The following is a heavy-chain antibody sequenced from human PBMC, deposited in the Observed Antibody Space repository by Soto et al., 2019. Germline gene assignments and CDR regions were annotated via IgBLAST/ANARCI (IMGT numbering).Heavy chain of an antibody. CDR3: ARQGIAVAGTCAFDF. CDR1: GGSISSSSYY. Sequence: SETLSLTCTVSGGSISSSSYYWGWIRQPPGKGLEWIGSIYYSGSTYYNPSLKSRVTISVDTSKNQFSLKLSSVTAADTAVYYCARQGIAVAGTCAFDFWGQGTMVTVSS. J-gene: IGHJ3*01. V-gene: IGHV4-39*01. CDR2: IYYSGST. D-gene: IGHD6-19*01.